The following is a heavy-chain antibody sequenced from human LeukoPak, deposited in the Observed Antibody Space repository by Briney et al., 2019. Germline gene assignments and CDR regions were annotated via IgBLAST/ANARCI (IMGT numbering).Heavy chain of an antibody. J-gene: IGHJ4*02. CDR2: IKPVGSEK. Sequence: GGSLRLSCAASGFTFSDYWMSWVRQAPGKGLEWVANIKPVGSEKYYVDSVKGRFTISRDNAKNSVYLQMNSLRAEDTAVYYCASGFLEWLSHFDYWGQGTLVTVSS. CDR1: GFTFSDYW. CDR3: ASGFLEWLSHFDY. V-gene: IGHV3-7*03. D-gene: IGHD3-3*01.